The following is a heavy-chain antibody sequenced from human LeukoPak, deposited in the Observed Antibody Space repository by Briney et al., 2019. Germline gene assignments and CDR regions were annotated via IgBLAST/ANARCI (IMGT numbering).Heavy chain of an antibody. CDR3: ARGGGRDAYNSDY. CDR2: INRDGSEK. J-gene: IGHJ4*02. CDR1: GFTFRSYW. D-gene: IGHD3-16*01. V-gene: IGHV3-7*01. Sequence: GGSLRLSCGASGFTFRSYWMSWVRQAPGKGLEWVADINRDGSEKYYVDSVKGRFTVSRDNTKNSVSLQMNSLRAEDTAVYYCARGGGRDAYNSDYWGQGTLVTVSS.